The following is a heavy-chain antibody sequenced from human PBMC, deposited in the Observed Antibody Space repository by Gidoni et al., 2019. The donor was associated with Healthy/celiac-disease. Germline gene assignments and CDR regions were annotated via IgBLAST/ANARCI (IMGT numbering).Heavy chain of an antibody. CDR3: ARQTNYYYDSSGYYGGDAFDI. J-gene: IGHJ3*02. CDR2: IYYSGST. CDR1: GGSISRSSYY. Sequence: QLQLQESGPGLVKPSETLSLTCTVSGGSISRSSYYLRWIRQPPGKGLEWIGSIYYSGSTYYNPSLKSRVTISVDTSKNQFSLKLSSVTAADTAVYYCARQTNYYYDSSGYYGGDAFDIWGQGTMVTVSS. D-gene: IGHD3-22*01. V-gene: IGHV4-39*01.